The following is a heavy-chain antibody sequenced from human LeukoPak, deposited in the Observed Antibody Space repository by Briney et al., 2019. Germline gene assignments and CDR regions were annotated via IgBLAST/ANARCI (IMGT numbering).Heavy chain of an antibody. D-gene: IGHD2-2*01. CDR2: VWVDGINK. CDR3: AKDYCSSTSCYEDY. V-gene: IGHV3-33*06. J-gene: IGHJ4*02. Sequence: GGSLRLSCAASGFSFNNYGMHWVRQAPGKGLEWVAVVWVDGINKYYRDSVKGRFTISRHNSENTLILQMNSLRAEDTAVYYCAKDYCSSTSCYEDYWGQGTLVTVSS. CDR1: GFSFNNYG.